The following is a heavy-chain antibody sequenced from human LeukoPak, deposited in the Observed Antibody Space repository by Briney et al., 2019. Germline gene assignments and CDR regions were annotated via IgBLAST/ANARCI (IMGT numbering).Heavy chain of an antibody. CDR3: ARDHSSSSAVDY. CDR2: IKEDGSEK. J-gene: IGHJ4*02. Sequence: GGSLRLSCEASGFSFRSYWMTWVRQAPGKGLEWVANIKEDGSEKYYVDSVKGRFTISRDNAKNSLYLQMNSLGADDTAVYYCARDHSSSSAVDYWGQGTLVIVSS. D-gene: IGHD6-6*01. V-gene: IGHV3-7*01. CDR1: GFSFRSYW.